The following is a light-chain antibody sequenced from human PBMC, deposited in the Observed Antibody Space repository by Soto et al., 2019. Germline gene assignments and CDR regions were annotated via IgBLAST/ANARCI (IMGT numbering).Light chain of an antibody. V-gene: IGKV3-20*01. CDR2: GAS. CDR1: QSVSSSY. Sequence: EIVLTQSPGTLSLSPGERATLSSRASQSVSSSYLAWYQQKPGQAPRLLIYGASSRATGIPDRFSGSGSGTDFTLTISRLEPEDFAVYYCQQRDTFGQGTKLEIK. J-gene: IGKJ2*01. CDR3: QQRDT.